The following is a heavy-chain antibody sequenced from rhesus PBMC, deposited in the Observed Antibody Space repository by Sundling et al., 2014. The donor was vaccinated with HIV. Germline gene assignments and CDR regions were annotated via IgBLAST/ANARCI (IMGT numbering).Heavy chain of an antibody. V-gene: IGHV4-165*01. J-gene: IGHJ4*01. D-gene: IGHD2-2*01. CDR1: GDSISGYY. CDR2: IGGNSGST. Sequence: QVQLQESGPGLVKPSETLSLTCAVSGDSISGYYWNWIRQPPGKGLEWIGYIGGNSGSTYYNPSLKSRVTISRDTSKNQFSLKLSSLTAADTAVYYCARGLAKDYWGQGVLVTVSS. CDR3: ARGLAKDY.